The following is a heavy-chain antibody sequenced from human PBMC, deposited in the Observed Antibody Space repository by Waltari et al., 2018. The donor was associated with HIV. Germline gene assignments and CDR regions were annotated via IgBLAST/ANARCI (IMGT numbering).Heavy chain of an antibody. J-gene: IGHJ5*02. V-gene: IGHV4-39*01. CDR2: IYYSGST. CDR3: ARVQGYSYAVNWFDP. CDR1: GGSISSSSYY. D-gene: IGHD5-18*01. Sequence: QLQLQESGPGLVKPSETLSLTCTVSGGSISSSSYYWGWIRQPPGKGLEWIGSIYYSGSTYYNPSLKSRVTISVDTSKNQFSLKLSSVTAADTAVYYCARVQGYSYAVNWFDPWGQGTLVTVSS.